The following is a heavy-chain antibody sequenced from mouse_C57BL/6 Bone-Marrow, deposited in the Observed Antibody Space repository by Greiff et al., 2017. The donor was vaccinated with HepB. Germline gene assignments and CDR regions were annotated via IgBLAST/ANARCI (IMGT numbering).Heavy chain of an antibody. J-gene: IGHJ2*01. CDR3: ARLGDYDGVDY. Sequence: QVQLQQPGAELVKPGASVKLSCKASGYTFTSYWMQWVKQRPGQGLEWIGEIDPSDSYTNYNQKFKGKATLTVDTSASTAYMQLSSLTSEASAVYYCARLGDYDGVDYWGQGTTLTVSS. CDR2: IDPSDSYT. V-gene: IGHV1-50*01. D-gene: IGHD2-4*01. CDR1: GYTFTSYW.